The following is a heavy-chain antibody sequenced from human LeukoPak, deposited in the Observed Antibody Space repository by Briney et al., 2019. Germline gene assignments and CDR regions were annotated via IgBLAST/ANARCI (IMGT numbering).Heavy chain of an antibody. CDR1: GFTFSNYW. CDR3: ARESWLALDY. J-gene: IGHJ4*02. V-gene: IGHV3-7*01. CDR2: IKQDGSEK. Sequence: GGSLRLSCAASGFTFSNYWMSWVRQAPGKGLEWVANIKQDGSEKYYVDSVKGRFTISRDNAKNSLYLQMNSLRAEDTAVYYCARESWLALDYWGQGTLVTVSS. D-gene: IGHD6-19*01.